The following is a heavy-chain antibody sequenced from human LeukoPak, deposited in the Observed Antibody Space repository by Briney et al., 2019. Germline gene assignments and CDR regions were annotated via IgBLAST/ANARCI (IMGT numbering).Heavy chain of an antibody. D-gene: IGHD3-3*01. CDR3: ARGVYDFWSGYYIDY. J-gene: IGHJ4*02. CDR2: INHSGST. Sequence: SETLSLTCAVYGGSFSGYYWSWIRQPPGKGLEWIGEINHSGSTNYNPSLKSRVTISVDTSENQFSLKLSSVTAADTAVYYCARGVYDFWSGYYIDYWGRGTLVTVSS. CDR1: GGSFSGYY. V-gene: IGHV4-34*01.